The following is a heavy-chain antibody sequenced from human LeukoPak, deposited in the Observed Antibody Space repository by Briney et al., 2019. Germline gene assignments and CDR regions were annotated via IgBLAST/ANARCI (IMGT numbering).Heavy chain of an antibody. CDR1: GGSFSGYY. Sequence: SETLSLTCAVYGGSFSGYYWSWLRQPPGKGLEWIGEINHSGSTNYNPSLKSRVTISVDTSKNQFSLKLSSVTAADTAVYYCARELRFLEWYRGYYFDYWGQGTLVTVSS. D-gene: IGHD3-3*01. V-gene: IGHV4-34*01. CDR2: INHSGST. J-gene: IGHJ4*02. CDR3: ARELRFLEWYRGYYFDY.